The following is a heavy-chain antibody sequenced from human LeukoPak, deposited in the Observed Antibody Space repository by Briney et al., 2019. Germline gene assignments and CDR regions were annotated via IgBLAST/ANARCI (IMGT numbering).Heavy chain of an antibody. V-gene: IGHV4-59*01. J-gene: IGHJ4*02. CDR2: IYYSGST. Sequence: SETLSLTCTVSGSSISSYYWSWIRQPPGKGLEWIGYIYYSGSTNYNPSLKSRVTISVDTSKNQFSLKLSSVTAADTAVSYCARNDFWSGYSFDYWGQGTLVTVSS. CDR3: ARNDFWSGYSFDY. CDR1: GSSISSYY. D-gene: IGHD3-3*01.